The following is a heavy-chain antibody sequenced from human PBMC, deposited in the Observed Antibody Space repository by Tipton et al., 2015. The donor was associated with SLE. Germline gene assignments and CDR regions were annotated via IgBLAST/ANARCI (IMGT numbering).Heavy chain of an antibody. CDR1: DGSISSSRYY. CDR3: ARAGGAFDI. CDR2: IYYSGST. J-gene: IGHJ3*02. Sequence: TLSLTCTVSDGSISSSRYYWGWIRQPPGKGLEWIGSIYYSGSTYYNPSLKSRVAISVDTSKNQFSLKLSSVTAADTAVYYCARAGGAFDIWGQGTMVTVSS. D-gene: IGHD2-15*01. V-gene: IGHV4-39*07.